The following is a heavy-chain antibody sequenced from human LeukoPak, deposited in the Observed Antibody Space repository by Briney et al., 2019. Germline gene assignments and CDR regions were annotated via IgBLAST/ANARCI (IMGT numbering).Heavy chain of an antibody. CDR1: GFTFSSYG. CDR2: VSSDGSIK. V-gene: IGHV3-30*03. D-gene: IGHD6-13*01. Sequence: GGSLRLSCAASGFTFSSYGIHWVRQAPGKGLEWVAVVSSDGSIKYYADSGKGRFTISRDTSKNTVYLQMNSLGTVDTAFYYCARGYSSSWLGYFDYWGQGTLVTVSS. J-gene: IGHJ4*02. CDR3: ARGYSSSWLGYFDY.